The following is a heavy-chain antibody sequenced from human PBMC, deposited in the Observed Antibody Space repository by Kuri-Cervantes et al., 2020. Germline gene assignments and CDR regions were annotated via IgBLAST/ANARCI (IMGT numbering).Heavy chain of an antibody. CDR1: GGSISSYY. D-gene: IGHD3-22*01. J-gene: IGHJ5*02. V-gene: IGHV4-4*07. Sequence: SETLSLTCTVSGGSISSYYWRWIRQPAGKGLEWIGRIYTSGSTNYNPSLKSRVIMSVDTSKNQFSLKLSSVTAADTAVYYCARDWGYYDSSGYYYGTTDNWFDPWGQGTLVTVSS. CDR2: IYTSGST. CDR3: ARDWGYYDSSGYYYGTTDNWFDP.